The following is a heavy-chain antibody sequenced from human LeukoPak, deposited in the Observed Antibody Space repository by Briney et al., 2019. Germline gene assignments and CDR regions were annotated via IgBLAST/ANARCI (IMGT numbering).Heavy chain of an antibody. CDR1: GFTFEHYW. V-gene: IGHV3-7*03. J-gene: IGHJ5*02. D-gene: IGHD1-7*01. CDR2: INGDGSKK. Sequence: PGGSLRLSCAASGFTFEHYWMRWVRQAPGKGLEWVATINGDGSKKDYVDSVRGRFTVSIDNPKNSLYLQMSSLRVEDTAIYYCDSTTGPWGQGTLVTVSS. CDR3: DSTTGP.